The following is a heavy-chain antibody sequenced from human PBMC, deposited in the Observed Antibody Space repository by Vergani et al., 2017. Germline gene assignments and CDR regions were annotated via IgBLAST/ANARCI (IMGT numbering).Heavy chain of an antibody. Sequence: QVQLVQSGAEVKKPGSSVKVSCKASGGTFSSYTISWVRQAPGQGLEWMGRIIPILGIANYAQKFQGRVTITADKSTSTAYMELSSLRSEDTAVYYCAKDQDYYDSSGAGWYFDYWGQGTLVTVSS. V-gene: IGHV1-69*09. CDR2: IIPILGIA. CDR3: AKDQDYYDSSGAGWYFDY. J-gene: IGHJ4*02. D-gene: IGHD3-22*01. CDR1: GGTFSSYT.